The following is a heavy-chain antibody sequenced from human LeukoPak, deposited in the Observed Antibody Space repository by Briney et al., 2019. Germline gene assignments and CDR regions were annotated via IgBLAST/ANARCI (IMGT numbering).Heavy chain of an antibody. CDR3: AKYESSGSYRPFDY. CDR2: ITGTGGYT. J-gene: IGHJ4*02. V-gene: IGHV3-23*01. CDR1: GFTFSSYA. Sequence: GGPLRLSCAASGFTFSSYAMGWVRQAPGKGLEWVSSITGTGGYTYYADSVKGRFTISRDNSKNTLYLQMNSLRAEDTAIYYCAKYESSGSYRPFDYCGQGTLVTVSS. D-gene: IGHD3-22*01.